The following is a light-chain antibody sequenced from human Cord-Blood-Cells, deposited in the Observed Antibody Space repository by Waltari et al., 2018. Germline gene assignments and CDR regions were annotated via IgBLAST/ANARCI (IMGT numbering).Light chain of an antibody. CDR1: QSISSW. CDR3: QQYNSYSKT. Sequence: QMTQSPSTLSASVGDRVTITCRASQSISSWLAWYQQKPGKAPKLLIYDASSLESGVPSRFSGSGSGTEFTLTISSLQPDDFATYYCQQYNSYSKTFGQGTKVEIK. V-gene: IGKV1-5*01. J-gene: IGKJ1*01. CDR2: DAS.